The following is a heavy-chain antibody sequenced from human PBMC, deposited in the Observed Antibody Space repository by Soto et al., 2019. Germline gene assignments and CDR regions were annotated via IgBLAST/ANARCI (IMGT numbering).Heavy chain of an antibody. CDR1: GFTFSSYG. J-gene: IGHJ4*02. CDR3: AREGWELHAHQAFDY. Sequence: GGSLRLSCAASGFTFSSYGMHWVRQAPGKGLEWVAVIWYDGSNKYYADSVKGRFTISRDNSKNTLYLQMNSLRAEDTAVYYCAREGWELHAHQAFDYWGQGTLVTVSS. D-gene: IGHD1-26*01. CDR2: IWYDGSNK. V-gene: IGHV3-33*01.